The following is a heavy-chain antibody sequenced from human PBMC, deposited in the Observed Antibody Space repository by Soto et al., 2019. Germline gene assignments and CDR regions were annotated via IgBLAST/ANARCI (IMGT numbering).Heavy chain of an antibody. J-gene: IGHJ5*02. Sequence: GGSLRLSCAASGFTFSDYYMSWIRQAPGKGLEWVSYISSSGSTIYYADSVKGRFTISRDNAKNSLYLQMNSLRAEDTAVYYCARYDILTGYSPGWFDPWGQGTLVTVSS. CDR2: ISSSGSTI. CDR3: ARYDILTGYSPGWFDP. V-gene: IGHV3-11*01. CDR1: GFTFSDYY. D-gene: IGHD3-9*01.